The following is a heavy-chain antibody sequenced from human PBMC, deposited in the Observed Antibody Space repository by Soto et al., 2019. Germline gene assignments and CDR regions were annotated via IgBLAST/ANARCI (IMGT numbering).Heavy chain of an antibody. Sequence: EVQLLESGGDLVRPGGSLRLSCAGSGFAFDQYTINWVRQAPGRGLEWVSGIYGSAAKIFYADSVKGRFTISRDNSRNTVYLQMNSLRDDDSAVYYGAKDREPDGLWGSDWGGQGTRVTVSS. CDR1: GFAFDQYT. CDR3: AKDREPDGLWGSDW. J-gene: IGHJ4*01. D-gene: IGHD3-16*01. CDR2: IYGSAAKI. V-gene: IGHV3-23*01.